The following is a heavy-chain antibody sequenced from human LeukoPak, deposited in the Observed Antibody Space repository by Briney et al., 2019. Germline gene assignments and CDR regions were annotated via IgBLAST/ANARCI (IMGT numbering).Heavy chain of an antibody. CDR2: IYTSGST. CDR3: ASTSDSGGYYYDY. CDR1: SDSISTYY. J-gene: IGHJ4*02. V-gene: IGHV4-4*07. Sequence: PSETLSLTCTVSSDSISTYYWSWLRQPAGKGLEWIGRIYTSGSTNYNPSLKSRVTMSVDTSKNQFSLKLSSVTAADTAVYYCASTSDSGGYYYDYWGQGTLVTASS. D-gene: IGHD3-22*01.